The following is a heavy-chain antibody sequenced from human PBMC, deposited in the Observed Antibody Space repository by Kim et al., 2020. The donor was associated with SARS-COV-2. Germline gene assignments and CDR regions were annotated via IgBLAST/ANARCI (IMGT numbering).Heavy chain of an antibody. CDR2: SMGSGGST. D-gene: IGHD6-19*01. CDR1: GFNFISNY. Sequence: GGSLRLSCIASGFNFISNYMTWVRQVPGKGPEWVATSMGSGGSTFHVDSVRGRFTMSRDNSKYTVYLQMNSLRAEDTAIYYCARNSGWYDCWGQGSLDTVS. V-gene: IGHV3-23*01. J-gene: IGHJ4*02. CDR3: ARNSGWYDC.